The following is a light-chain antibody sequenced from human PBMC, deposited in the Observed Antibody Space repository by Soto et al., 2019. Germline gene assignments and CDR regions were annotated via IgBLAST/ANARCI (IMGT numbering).Light chain of an antibody. V-gene: IGKV1-9*01. CDR2: AGT. CDR3: QQLHVYPST. Sequence: IQLTQSPSSLSASVGDRVTITCRASQDINSYLAWYQQKPGKAPNLLIYAGTSLQSGVPSRFSGSGSGTEFTLTISSLQPEDSATYYCQQLHVYPSTFGGGTKVDIK. J-gene: IGKJ4*01. CDR1: QDINSY.